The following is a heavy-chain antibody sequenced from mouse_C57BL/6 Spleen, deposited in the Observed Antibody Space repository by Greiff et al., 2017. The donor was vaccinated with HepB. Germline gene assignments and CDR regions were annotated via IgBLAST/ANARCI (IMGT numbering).Heavy chain of an antibody. V-gene: IGHV1-50*01. D-gene: IGHD1-1*01. CDR2: IDPSDSNT. J-gene: IGHJ1*03. CDR1: GYTFTSYW. CDR3: ASPSRRSWYFDV. Sequence: QVQLQQPGAELVKPGASVKLSCKASGYTFTSYWMQWVKQRPGQGLEWIGEIDPSDSNTNYNQKFKGKATLTVDTSSSTAYMQRSSLTSEDSAVYYCASPSRRSWYFDVWGTGTTVTVSS.